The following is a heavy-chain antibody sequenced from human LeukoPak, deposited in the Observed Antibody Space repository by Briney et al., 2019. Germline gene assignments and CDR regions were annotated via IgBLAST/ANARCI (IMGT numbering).Heavy chain of an antibody. V-gene: IGHV4-34*01. D-gene: IGHD6-13*01. Sequence: SETLSLTCAVYGGSFSGYYWSWIRQPPGKGLEWIGEINHSGSTTYNPSLKSRVTISVDTSKNQFSLKLSSVTAADTAVYYCARGGGSSSWYYYWGQGTLVTVSS. CDR2: INHSGST. J-gene: IGHJ4*02. CDR3: ARGGGSSSWYYY. CDR1: GGSFSGYY.